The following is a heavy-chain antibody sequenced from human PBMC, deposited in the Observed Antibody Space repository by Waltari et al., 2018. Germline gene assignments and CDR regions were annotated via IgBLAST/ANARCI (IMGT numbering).Heavy chain of an antibody. J-gene: IGHJ4*02. CDR1: GFTLRSFW. CDR3: ATSGWYCFDY. Sequence: EVQLVESGGGLVQPGGSLRPSCAASGFTLRSFWMNWVRQTPGKGLEWVAGIKQDGSEKYYADSVKGRFTISRDNAKNSLYLQMNSLRAEDTAVYYCATSGWYCFDYWGQGTLVTVSS. CDR2: IKQDGSEK. D-gene: IGHD6-19*01. V-gene: IGHV3-7*01.